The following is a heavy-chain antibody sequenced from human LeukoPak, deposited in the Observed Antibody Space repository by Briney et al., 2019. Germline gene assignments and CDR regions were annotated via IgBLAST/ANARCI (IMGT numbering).Heavy chain of an antibody. Sequence: GGSLRLSCAASGFTFSIYGMSWVRQAPGKGLEWVSAISDSGGTRYYADSVKGRFTISRDNSKNTLYLQLNSLRAEDTAVYYYAKEAIVGATAYYFDYWGQGTLVTVSS. CDR1: GFTFSIYG. CDR3: AKEAIVGATAYYFDY. J-gene: IGHJ4*02. D-gene: IGHD1-26*01. V-gene: IGHV3-23*01. CDR2: ISDSGGTR.